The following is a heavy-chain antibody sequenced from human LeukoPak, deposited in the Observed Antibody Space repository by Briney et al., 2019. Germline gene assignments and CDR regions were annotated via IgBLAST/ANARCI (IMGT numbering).Heavy chain of an antibody. CDR2: IIPIFGTA. Sequence: GASVKVSCKASGGTFSSYTISWVRQAPGQGLEWMGGIIPIFGTANYAQKFQGRVTITADESTSTAYMELRSLRSDDTAVYYCARGPTSSSWYQANYYYYYGMDVWGQGTTVTVSS. J-gene: IGHJ6*02. D-gene: IGHD6-13*01. CDR1: GGTFSSYT. CDR3: ARGPTSSSWYQANYYYYYGMDV. V-gene: IGHV1-69*13.